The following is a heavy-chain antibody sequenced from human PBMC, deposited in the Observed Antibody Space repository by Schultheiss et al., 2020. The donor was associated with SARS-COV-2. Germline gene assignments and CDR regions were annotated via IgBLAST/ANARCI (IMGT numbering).Heavy chain of an antibody. CDR2: TYSGGST. Sequence: GGSLRLSCAASGFTFSSYEMNWVRQAPGKGLEWVSVTYSGGSTYYADSVKGRFSISRDNSKNMLYLQMNSLRAEDTAVYYCARDTPSWNDEDYYYGMDVWGQGTTVTVSS. J-gene: IGHJ6*02. CDR1: GFTFSSYE. D-gene: IGHD1-1*01. CDR3: ARDTPSWNDEDYYYGMDV. V-gene: IGHV3-53*01.